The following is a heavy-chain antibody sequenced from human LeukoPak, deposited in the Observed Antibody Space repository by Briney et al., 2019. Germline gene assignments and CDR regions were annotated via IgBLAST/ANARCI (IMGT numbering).Heavy chain of an antibody. D-gene: IGHD3-10*01. Sequence: GASVKVSYKASGYTFTGYYMHWVRQAPGQGLEWMGWINPNSGGTNYAQKFQGRVTMTRDTSISTAYMELYRLRSDDTAVYYCARDRDYGSGIFDYWGQGTLVTVSS. CDR3: ARDRDYGSGIFDY. CDR1: GYTFTGYY. CDR2: INPNSGGT. V-gene: IGHV1-2*02. J-gene: IGHJ4*02.